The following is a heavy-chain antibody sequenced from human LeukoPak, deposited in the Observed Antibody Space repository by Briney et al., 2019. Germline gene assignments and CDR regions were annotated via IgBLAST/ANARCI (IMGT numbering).Heavy chain of an antibody. CDR2: IYYSGST. CDR3: ARPTPATSDAFDI. Sequence: SETLSLTCTVSGGSISSYYWSWIRQPPGKGLKGLGYIYYSGSTNYNPSLKSRVTISVDTSKNQFSLKLSSVTAADTAVYYCARPTPATSDAFDIWGQGTMVTVSS. J-gene: IGHJ3*02. CDR1: GGSISSYY. V-gene: IGHV4-59*08.